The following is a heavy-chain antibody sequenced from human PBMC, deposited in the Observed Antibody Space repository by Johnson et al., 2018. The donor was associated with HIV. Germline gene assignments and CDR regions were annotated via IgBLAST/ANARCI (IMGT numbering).Heavy chain of an antibody. J-gene: IGHJ3*02. CDR1: GFTFDDHG. V-gene: IGHV3-20*04. CDR3: ARSVHDYSDYLWGRDAFDI. Sequence: VQLVESGGGMGRPGGSLRLSCAASGFTFDDHGMSWVRQGPGKGLEWVSGINWNGGSTGYADSVKGRFTISRDNSKNTLYQQMNNLRLGDTAVYYCARSVHDYSDYLWGRDAFDIWGQGTMVIVSS. CDR2: INWNGGST. D-gene: IGHD4-11*01.